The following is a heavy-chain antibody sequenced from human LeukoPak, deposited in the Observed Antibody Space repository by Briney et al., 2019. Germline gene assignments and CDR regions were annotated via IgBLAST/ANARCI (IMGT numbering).Heavy chain of an antibody. CDR1: GLTFSSHW. J-gene: IGHJ3*02. CDR3: ARVGGSNTNWGAFDI. Sequence: GGSLRLSCAASGLTFSSHWMHWVRQAPGKGLEWVSIIYSGGSIYYADSVKGRFTISRDNSKNTLYLQMNSLRAEDTAVYYCARVGGSNTNWGAFDIWGQGTMVTVSS. CDR2: IYSGGSI. D-gene: IGHD2-2*01. V-gene: IGHV3-53*01.